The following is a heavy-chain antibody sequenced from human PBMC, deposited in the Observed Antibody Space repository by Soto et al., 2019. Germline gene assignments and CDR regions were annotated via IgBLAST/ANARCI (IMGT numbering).Heavy chain of an antibody. Sequence: VWSLRLSFAASGFTFGSYAMHWVRQAPFNVLEWVAFIYYDGSNKYYSDYLKGRFTISRDNSKNTLYLQMKSLRAEDTAVYYCAKKPKRSGGSCCDAFDIWGKGKMVTVSS. CDR1: GFTFGSYA. J-gene: IGHJ3*02. CDR3: AKKPKRSGGSCCDAFDI. D-gene: IGHD2-15*01. V-gene: IGHV3-30*18. CDR2: IYYDGSNK.